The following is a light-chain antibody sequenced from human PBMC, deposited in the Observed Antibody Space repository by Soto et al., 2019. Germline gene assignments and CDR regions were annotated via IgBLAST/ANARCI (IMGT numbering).Light chain of an antibody. J-gene: IGLJ2*01. CDR3: CSYAGSSTNVV. CDR1: SSDVGSYNL. V-gene: IGLV2-23*01. CDR2: EGS. Sequence: QSALTQPASVSGSPGQSITISCTGTSSDVGSYNLVSWYQQHPGKAPKLMIYEGSKRPSGVSNRFSGSKSGNTASLTISGLRAEDEADYSCCSYAGSSTNVVFGGGTKLTVL.